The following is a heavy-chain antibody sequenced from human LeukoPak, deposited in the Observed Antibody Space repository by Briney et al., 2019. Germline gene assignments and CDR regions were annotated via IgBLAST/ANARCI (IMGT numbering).Heavy chain of an antibody. Sequence: GGSLRLSCAASGFTFSSYGMHWVRQAPGKGLEWVAFIRYDGSNKYYADSVKGRFTISRDNSKNTLYLQMNSLRAEDTAVYYCAKDLRYYGSAPFYGTDVWGQGTTVTVSS. CDR1: GFTFSSYG. V-gene: IGHV3-30*02. J-gene: IGHJ6*02. CDR3: AKDLRYYGSAPFYGTDV. D-gene: IGHD3-10*01. CDR2: IRYDGSNK.